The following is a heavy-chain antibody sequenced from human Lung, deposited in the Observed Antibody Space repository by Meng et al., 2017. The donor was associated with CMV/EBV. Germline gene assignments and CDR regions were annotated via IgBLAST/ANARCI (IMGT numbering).Heavy chain of an antibody. V-gene: IGHV1-69*05. CDR1: GDTFSSYA. D-gene: IGHD1-26*01. CDR2: IIPIFGTA. Sequence: KVSCTASGDTFSSYAISWVRQAPGQGLEWMGGIIPIFGTANDAQKFQGRVTITTGESTSTAYMELSSLRSDDTAVYYCARLSGTISDYWGQGTLVTVSS. J-gene: IGHJ4*02. CDR3: ARLSGTISDY.